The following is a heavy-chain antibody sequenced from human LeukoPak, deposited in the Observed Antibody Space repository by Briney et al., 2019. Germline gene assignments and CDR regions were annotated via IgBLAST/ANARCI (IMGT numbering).Heavy chain of an antibody. CDR2: IYPGDSDT. Sequence: GESLKISCKGSGYSFTNYWIGWVRQMPGKGLEWMGIIYPGDSDTRYSPSFQGQVTISADKSISTAYLQWSSLKASDTAMYYCARHAGTVAIPNGAFDIWGQGTMVTVSS. J-gene: IGHJ3*02. D-gene: IGHD6-19*01. CDR3: ARHAGTVAIPNGAFDI. CDR1: GYSFTNYW. V-gene: IGHV5-51*01.